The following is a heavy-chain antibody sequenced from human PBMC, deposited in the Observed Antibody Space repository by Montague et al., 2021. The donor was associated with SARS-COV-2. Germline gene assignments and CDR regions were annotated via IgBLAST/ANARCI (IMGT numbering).Heavy chain of an antibody. D-gene: IGHD6-6*01. CDR3: ASQLVPRRHFDY. V-gene: IGHV3-33*01. CDR2: IWYDGSNK. CDR1: GFTFSSYG. J-gene: IGHJ4*02. Sequence: SLRLSCAASGFTFSSYGMHWVRQAPGKGLEWVAVIWYDGSNKYYADSVKGRFTISRGNSKNTLYLQMNSLRAEDTAVYYCASQLVPRRHFDYWGQGTLVTVSS.